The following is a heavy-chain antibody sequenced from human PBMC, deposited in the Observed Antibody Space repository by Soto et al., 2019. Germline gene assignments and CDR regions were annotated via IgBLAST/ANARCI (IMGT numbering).Heavy chain of an antibody. V-gene: IGHV3-21*01. J-gene: IGHJ3*02. CDR1: GFTFSSYS. D-gene: IGHD3-10*01. CDR3: ARAGVISPLDAFDI. CDR2: ISSSSSYI. Sequence: GGSLRLSCAASGFTFSSYSMNWVRQAPGKGLEWVSSISSSSSYIYYADSVKGRFTISRDNAKNSLYLQMNSLRAEDTAVYYCARAGVISPLDAFDIWGQGTMVTVSS.